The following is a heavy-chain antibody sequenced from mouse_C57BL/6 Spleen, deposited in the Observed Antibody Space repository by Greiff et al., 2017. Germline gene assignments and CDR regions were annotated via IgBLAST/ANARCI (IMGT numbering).Heavy chain of an antibody. CDR1: GYTFTSYW. V-gene: IGHV1-72*01. Sequence: QVQLQQPGAELVKPGASVKLSCKASGYTFTSYWMHWVKQRPGRGLEWIGRIDPNSGGTKYNEKFKSKATLTVDKPSSTAHMQLSSLTSEDSAVYYCARDSSGYVNYFDYWGQGTTLTVSS. D-gene: IGHD3-2*02. J-gene: IGHJ2*01. CDR2: IDPNSGGT. CDR3: ARDSSGYVNYFDY.